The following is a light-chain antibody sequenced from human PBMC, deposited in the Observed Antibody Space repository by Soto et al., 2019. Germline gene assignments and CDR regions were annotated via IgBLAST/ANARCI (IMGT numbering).Light chain of an antibody. J-gene: IGKJ1*01. Sequence: DIQMTQSPSSVSASVGDRVTITCRASQAISTWLAWYQQKPGKAPKLLIYAASNLQTGAPSRFSGSGSGTDFTLTISRLQPEDFATYYCQQANSFPRTFGQGTKVEIK. CDR2: AAS. CDR3: QQANSFPRT. V-gene: IGKV1D-12*01. CDR1: QAISTW.